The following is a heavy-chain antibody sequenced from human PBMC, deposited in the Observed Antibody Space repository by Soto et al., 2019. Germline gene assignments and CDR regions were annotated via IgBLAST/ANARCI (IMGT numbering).Heavy chain of an antibody. CDR1: GGSISSYY. CDR2: IYYSGST. CDR3: ARGTTNAAFDI. V-gene: IGHV4-59*01. J-gene: IGHJ3*02. D-gene: IGHD4-17*01. Sequence: PSETLSLTCTVSGGSISSYYWSWIRQPPGKGLEWIGYIYYSGSTNYNPFLKSRVTISVDTSKNQFSLKLSSVTAADTAVYYCARGTTNAAFDIWGQGTMVTVS.